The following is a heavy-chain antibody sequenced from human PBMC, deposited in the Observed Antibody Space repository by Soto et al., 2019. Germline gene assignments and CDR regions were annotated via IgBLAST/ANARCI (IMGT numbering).Heavy chain of an antibody. V-gene: IGHV3-23*01. Sequence: SVGSLRLSWVASVLSFSPFAMHWVRQAPGKGLEWVSSVRDTGATTYYADSVKGRFTISRDNSRNTLFLQMNSLRVEDTALYFCAKGLAPSVRWIGPWGQGTMI. J-gene: IGHJ5*02. CDR1: VLSFSPFA. CDR3: AKGLAPSVRWIGP. CDR2: VRDTGATT.